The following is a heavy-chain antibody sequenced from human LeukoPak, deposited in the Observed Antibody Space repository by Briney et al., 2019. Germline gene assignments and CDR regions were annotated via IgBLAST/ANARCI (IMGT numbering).Heavy chain of an antibody. CDR1: GYTFTNYG. J-gene: IGHJ4*02. CDR2: ISTYNGNT. D-gene: IGHD6-13*01. CDR3: ARGGVSNSWYRTPDY. V-gene: IGHV1-18*01. Sequence: ASVKVSCKASGYTFTNYGLSWAQQAPGQGLEWMGWISTYNGNTNYAQKFQGRVTMTTDTSTSTGYMEMRSLRSDDTAVYYCARGGVSNSWYRTPDYWGQGTLVTVSS.